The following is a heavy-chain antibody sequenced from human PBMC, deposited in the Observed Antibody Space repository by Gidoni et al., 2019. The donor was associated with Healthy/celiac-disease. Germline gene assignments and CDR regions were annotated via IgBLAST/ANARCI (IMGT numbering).Heavy chain of an antibody. CDR3: ARRALPQLVYYYYYGMDV. CDR2: IYYSGST. Sequence: QLQLQESDPGLVKPSETLSLTCTVSGGSISSSSYYWGWIRQPPGKGLEWIGSIYYSGSTYYNPSLKSRVTISVDTSKNQFSLKLSSVTAADTAVYYCARRALPQLVYYYYYGMDVWGQGTTVTVSS. CDR1: GGSISSSSYY. J-gene: IGHJ6*02. D-gene: IGHD6-13*01. V-gene: IGHV4-39*01.